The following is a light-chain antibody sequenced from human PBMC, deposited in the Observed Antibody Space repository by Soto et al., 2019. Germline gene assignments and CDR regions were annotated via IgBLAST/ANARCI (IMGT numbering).Light chain of an antibody. J-gene: IGKJ4*01. CDR3: QQNNSYTIT. V-gene: IGKV1-5*01. Sequence: EIQMTQSPSTLSASAGERDTIACLASQSLSSGLGWYQHKPGEAPKLLIYDAYSVASGVPARFSGSGSGTEFTLTISSLQPDESAPYSCQQNNSYTITFGGGTQVDI. CDR2: DAY. CDR1: QSLSSG.